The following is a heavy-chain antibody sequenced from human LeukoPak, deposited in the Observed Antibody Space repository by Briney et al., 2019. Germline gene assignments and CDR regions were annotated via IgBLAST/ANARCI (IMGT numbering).Heavy chain of an antibody. CDR1: GGSISSGDYY. D-gene: IGHD4-23*01. J-gene: IGHJ4*02. CDR2: IYYSGST. Sequence: SETLSLTCIVSGGSISSGDYYWSWIRQPPGKGLEWIGYIYYSGSTYYNPSLKSRVTISVDTSKNQFSLKLSSVTAADTAVYYCARDLLNEGNHLDYWSQGTLVTVSS. V-gene: IGHV4-30-4*01. CDR3: ARDLLNEGNHLDY.